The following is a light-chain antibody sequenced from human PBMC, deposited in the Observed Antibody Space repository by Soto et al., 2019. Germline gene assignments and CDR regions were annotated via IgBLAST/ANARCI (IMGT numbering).Light chain of an antibody. Sequence: LTQPRSVSGSPGQSVSISCTGTSSDVGRYSYVSWYQQHPGKAPKLMIYVVSERPSGVPDRFSGSKSGNTASLTISGLQAEDEADYYCCSYAGTYTGVFGTGTKVTVL. V-gene: IGLV2-11*01. CDR2: VVS. J-gene: IGLJ1*01. CDR3: CSYAGTYTGV. CDR1: SSDVGRYSY.